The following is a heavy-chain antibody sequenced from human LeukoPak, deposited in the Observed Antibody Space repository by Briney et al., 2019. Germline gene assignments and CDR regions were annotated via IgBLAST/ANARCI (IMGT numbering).Heavy chain of an antibody. Sequence: GASVKVSCKASGYTFTSYDVNWVRQATGQGLEWMGCMSPNSGNTEYRQKIPSKDTMTTNIPISTAYMEQSRLVSYGAAVYYCARGQSKASDYWGQGTLVTVSS. V-gene: IGHV1-8*01. CDR3: ARGQSKASDY. CDR2: MSPNSGNT. J-gene: IGHJ4*02. CDR1: GYTFTSYD.